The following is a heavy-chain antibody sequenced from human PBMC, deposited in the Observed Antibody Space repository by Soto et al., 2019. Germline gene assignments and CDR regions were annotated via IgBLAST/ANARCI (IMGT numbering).Heavy chain of an antibody. D-gene: IGHD6-6*01. Sequence: ASVKVSCKASGYTFTGYYMHWVRQAPGQGLEWMGWINPNSGGTNYAQKFQGWVTMTRDTSISTAYMELSRLRSDDTAVYYCASILSPTQEYDEFDIWGQGTMVTVSS. V-gene: IGHV1-2*04. J-gene: IGHJ3*02. CDR2: INPNSGGT. CDR3: ASILSPTQEYDEFDI. CDR1: GYTFTGYY.